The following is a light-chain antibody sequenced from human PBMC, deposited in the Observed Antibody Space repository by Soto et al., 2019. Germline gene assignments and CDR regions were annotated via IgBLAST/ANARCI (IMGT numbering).Light chain of an antibody. CDR2: KVS. J-gene: IGKJ1*01. CDR1: QSVNDW. V-gene: IGKV1-5*03. Sequence: DIQMTQSPSTLSASVGDRVTITCRASQSVNDWLAWYQQKPGKAPNLLIYKVSNLESGVPSRFSGSGSGTEFTLTISSLQPDGFATYYCQQYNSYSWTFGQGTKVEIK. CDR3: QQYNSYSWT.